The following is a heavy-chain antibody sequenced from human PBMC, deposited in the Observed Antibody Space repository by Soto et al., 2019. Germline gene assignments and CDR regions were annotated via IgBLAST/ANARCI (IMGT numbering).Heavy chain of an antibody. CDR1: GYTFTSYA. D-gene: IGHD6-13*01. CDR3: ARDRSPSSSWYYWLDP. V-gene: IGHV1-3*01. J-gene: IGHJ5*02. CDR2: INAGNGNT. Sequence: GASVKVSCKASGYTFTSYAMHLVRQAPGQRLEWMGWINAGNGNTKYSQKFQGRVTITRDTSASTAYMELSSLRSEDTAVYYCARDRSPSSSWYYWLDPWGQGTLVTVSS.